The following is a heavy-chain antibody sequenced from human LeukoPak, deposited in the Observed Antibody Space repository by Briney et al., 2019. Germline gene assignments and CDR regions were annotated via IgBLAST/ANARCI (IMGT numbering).Heavy chain of an antibody. Sequence: RASVKVSCKASGYTFTSYDLNWVRQATGQGLEWMGRVSPNSGNTGYAQKFQGRVTMTRDTSISTVYMELSSLRSEDTAVYYCARGVGYCSGGNCYGVGSSDYWGQGTLVTVSS. V-gene: IGHV1-8*01. CDR3: ARGVGYCSGGNCYGVGSSDY. D-gene: IGHD2-15*01. J-gene: IGHJ4*02. CDR1: GYTFTSYD. CDR2: VSPNSGNT.